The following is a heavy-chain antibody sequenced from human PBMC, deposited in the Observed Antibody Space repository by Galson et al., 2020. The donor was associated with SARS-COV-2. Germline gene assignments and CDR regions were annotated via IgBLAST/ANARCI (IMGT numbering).Heavy chain of an antibody. J-gene: IGHJ6*02. V-gene: IGHV1-46*03. CDR3: ARLKSTARYYDILTGPYYDGMDV. CDR2: INPSGGST. CDR1: GYTFTSYY. D-gene: IGHD3-9*01. Sequence: ASVKVSCKASGYTFTSYYMHWVRQAPGQGLEWMGIINPSGGSTSYAQKFQGRVTMTRDTSTSTVYMELSSLRSEDMAVYYCARLKSTARYYDILTGPYYDGMDVWGQGTTVTVSS.